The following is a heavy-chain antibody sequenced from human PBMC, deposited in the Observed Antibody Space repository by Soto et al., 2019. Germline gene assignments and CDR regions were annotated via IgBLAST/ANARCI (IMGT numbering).Heavy chain of an antibody. V-gene: IGHV3-21*01. CDR3: ARDLEHCGGDCYFRRDFDY. Sequence: EVQLVESGGGLVKPGGSLRLSCAASGFTFSSYSMNWVRQAPGKGLECVSSISSSSSYIYYADSVKGRFTISRDNAKNSLYLQMNSLRAEDTAVYYCARDLEHCGGDCYFRRDFDYWGQGTLVTVSS. CDR2: ISSSSSYI. CDR1: GFTFSSYS. D-gene: IGHD2-21*01. J-gene: IGHJ4*02.